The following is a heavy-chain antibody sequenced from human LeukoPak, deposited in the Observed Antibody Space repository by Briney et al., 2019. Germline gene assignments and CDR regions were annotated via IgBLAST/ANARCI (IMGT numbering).Heavy chain of an antibody. CDR2: IDPYSGRT. CDR3: ARDREMTIFGVIFFCDY. J-gene: IGHJ4*02. V-gene: IGHV1-2*02. Sequence: ASVKASCKACGYTFTGHYLHWVRQAPGQGLEWMGWIDPYSGRTRYAQRFQGRVTMTTNTSITTAYMELSLRSDDTAVYYCARDREMTIFGVIFFCDYWGKGTLVTVSS. CDR1: GYTFTGHY. D-gene: IGHD3-3*01.